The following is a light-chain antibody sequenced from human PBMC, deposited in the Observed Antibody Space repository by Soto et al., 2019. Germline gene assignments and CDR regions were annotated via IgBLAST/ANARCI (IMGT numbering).Light chain of an antibody. CDR2: DVS. J-gene: IGLJ2*01. CDR1: SSDVGGYNY. Sequence: QSALTQPASVSGSPGQSITISCTGTSSDVGGYNYVSWYQQQPGKAPKLMFYDVSNRPSGVSNRFSGSNSGNTASLTISGLQAEDEADYYCSSYTSSSTVVFGGGTKLTVL. V-gene: IGLV2-14*01. CDR3: SSYTSSSTVV.